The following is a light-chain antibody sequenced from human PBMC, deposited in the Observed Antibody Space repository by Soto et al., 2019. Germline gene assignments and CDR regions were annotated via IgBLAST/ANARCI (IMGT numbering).Light chain of an antibody. CDR2: DVT. V-gene: IGLV2-8*01. J-gene: IGLJ2*01. CDR1: SSDVGAYNY. Sequence: QSALTQPPSASGSPGQSVTISCTGSSSDVGAYNYVSWYQQYPGKAPKLLIYDVTTRPSGVPDRFSGSKSGDTASLTVSGLQAEDEADYFCSSYGGSDNVLFGGGTKLTVL. CDR3: SSYGGSDNVL.